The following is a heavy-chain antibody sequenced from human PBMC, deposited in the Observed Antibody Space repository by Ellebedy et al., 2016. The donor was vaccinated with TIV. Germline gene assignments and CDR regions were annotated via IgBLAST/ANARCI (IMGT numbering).Heavy chain of an antibody. CDR3: VRDGHSYNFDY. J-gene: IGHJ4*02. D-gene: IGHD4-23*01. CDR1: GFTFSYYW. Sequence: GESLKISCAASGFTFSYYWMHWVRQAPGKGLEWVSRIKGDGSDTKYADSVEGRFTISRDNAKNTMYLQMNSVRDEDTAVYYCVRDGHSYNFDYWGQGSLVTVSS. V-gene: IGHV3-74*03. CDR2: IKGDGSDT.